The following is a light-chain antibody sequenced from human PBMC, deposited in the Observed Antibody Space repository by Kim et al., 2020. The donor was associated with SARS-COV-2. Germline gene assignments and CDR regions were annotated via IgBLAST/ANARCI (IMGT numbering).Light chain of an antibody. CDR2: DAS. CDR1: HDISDY. V-gene: IGKV1-33*01. J-gene: IGKJ4*01. Sequence: DIQMTQSPSSLSASVGDRVTITCQASHDISDYLNWYQQKPGKAPKLLIYDASNLETGVPSRFSASGSGTEFTFTISSLQPDDIATYYCQHQGTVLLTFGGGTKVDIK. CDR3: QHQGTVLLT.